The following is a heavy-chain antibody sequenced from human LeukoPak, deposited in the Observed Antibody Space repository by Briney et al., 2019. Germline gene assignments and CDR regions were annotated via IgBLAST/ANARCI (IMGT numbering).Heavy chain of an antibody. V-gene: IGHV3-53*01. J-gene: IGHJ4*02. CDR2: IYSGGST. CDR3: ASGIAAADPCYFDY. CDR1: GFTVSSNY. D-gene: IGHD6-13*01. Sequence: GGSLRLSCAASGFTVSSNYMSWVRQAPGKGLEWVSVIYSGGSTYCADSVKGRFTISRDNSKNTLYLQMNSLRAEDTAVYYCASGIAAADPCYFDYWGQGTLVTVSS.